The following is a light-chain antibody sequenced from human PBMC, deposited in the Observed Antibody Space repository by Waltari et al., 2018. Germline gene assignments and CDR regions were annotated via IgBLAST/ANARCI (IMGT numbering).Light chain of an antibody. CDR2: DVS. Sequence: QSALTQPASVSGSPGQSITIPCTGTSSDVGGFNFVPWYQQHPGKAPKLMIYDVSKWPSGVSNRFSGSKSDNTASLTISGLQAEDEADYYCSSYTSSNTYVVFGGGTRLTVL. CDR1: SSDVGGFNF. V-gene: IGLV2-14*01. CDR3: SSYTSSNTYVV. J-gene: IGLJ2*01.